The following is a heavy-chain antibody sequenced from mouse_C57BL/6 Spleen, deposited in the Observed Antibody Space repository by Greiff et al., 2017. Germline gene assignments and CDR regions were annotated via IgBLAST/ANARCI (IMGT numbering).Heavy chain of an antibody. Sequence: VQLQQSGAELVRPGASVKLSCTASGFNIKDDYMHWVKQRPEQGLEWIGWIDPENGDTEYASKFQGKATITADTSSNTAYLQLSSLTSEDTAVXYCTTLDYYGSSFYWYFDVWGTGTTVTVSS. V-gene: IGHV14-4*01. CDR1: GFNIKDDY. CDR3: TTLDYYGSSFYWYFDV. J-gene: IGHJ1*03. D-gene: IGHD1-1*01. CDR2: IDPENGDT.